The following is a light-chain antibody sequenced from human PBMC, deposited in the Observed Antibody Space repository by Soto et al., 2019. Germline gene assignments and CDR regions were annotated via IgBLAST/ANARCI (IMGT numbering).Light chain of an antibody. J-gene: IGKJ3*01. CDR1: QSVSSY. V-gene: IGKV3D-11*02. CDR2: DAS. CDR3: QQRSNWHPGFT. Sequence: EIVLTQSPATLSLSPGERATLSCRASQSVSSYLAWYQQKPGQAPRLLIYDASNGATGIPARFSGSGPGTDFTLTISSLEPEDFAVYYCQQRSNWHPGFTFGPGTKVDIK.